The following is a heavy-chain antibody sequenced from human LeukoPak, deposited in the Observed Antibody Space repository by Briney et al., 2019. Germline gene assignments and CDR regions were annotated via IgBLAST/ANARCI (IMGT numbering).Heavy chain of an antibody. Sequence: PGRSLRLSCAASGFTFRSFAMHWVRHAPGKGLEWAAVVSNDGSDKYYADSVEGRFTISRDNSKDTLYLQMNSLRAEDTAVYYCARGLYFVVCAVAVSDVFDFWGQGTVVTVSS. CDR3: ARGLYFVVCAVAVSDVFDF. J-gene: IGHJ3*01. V-gene: IGHV3-30-3*01. CDR2: VSNDGSDK. CDR1: GFTFRSFA. D-gene: IGHD6-19*01.